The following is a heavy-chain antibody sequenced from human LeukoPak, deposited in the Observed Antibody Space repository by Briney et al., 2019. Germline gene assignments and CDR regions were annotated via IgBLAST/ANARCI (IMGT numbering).Heavy chain of an antibody. CDR1: GGSLSSYA. V-gene: IGHV1-69*13. Sequence: ASVRVSCKAAGGSLSSYAICGVRQAPGQWLEWMGGSIPIFGTANYAQKFQGRVTITADESTSTAYMELSSLRSEDTAVYYCASGFRRVDGYNPHYYYYGMDVWGQGATVTVSS. D-gene: IGHD5-24*01. J-gene: IGHJ6*02. CDR3: ASGFRRVDGYNPHYYYYGMDV. CDR2: SIPIFGTA.